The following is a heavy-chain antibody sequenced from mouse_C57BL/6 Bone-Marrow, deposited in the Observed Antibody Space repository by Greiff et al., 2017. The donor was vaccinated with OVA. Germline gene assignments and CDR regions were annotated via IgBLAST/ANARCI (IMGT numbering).Heavy chain of an antibody. CDR1: GYTFTSYW. CDR3: ARKWRRDY. Sequence: QVQLQQPGAELVKPGASVKLSCKASGYTFTSYWMQWVKQRPGQGLEWIGEIDPSDSYTNYNQKFKGKATLTVDTSSITAYMQLSSLTSEDSAVYYCARKWRRDYWGQGTTLTVSS. V-gene: IGHV1-50*01. J-gene: IGHJ2*01. CDR2: IDPSDSYT. D-gene: IGHD1-3*01.